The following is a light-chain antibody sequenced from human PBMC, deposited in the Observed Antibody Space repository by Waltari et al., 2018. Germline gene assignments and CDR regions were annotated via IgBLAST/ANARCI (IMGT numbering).Light chain of an antibody. V-gene: IGLV1-44*01. CDR3: AARDDSLNVWV. J-gene: IGLJ3*02. CDR2: NDN. Sequence: QSVLTQPPSATGTLGQRAIIPCSVTTSNIGINILNCYQQHPGTAPKVPIYNDNQRPWGVPDRFSGSKSGPSASLAISGLQSDDEADYYCAARDDSLNVWVFGGGTKVTVL. CDR1: TSNIGINI.